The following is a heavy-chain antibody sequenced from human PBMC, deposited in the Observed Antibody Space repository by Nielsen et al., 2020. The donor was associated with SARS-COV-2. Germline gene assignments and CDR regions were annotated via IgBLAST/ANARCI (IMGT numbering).Heavy chain of an antibody. Sequence: SLKISCAASGFTFDDYAMHWVRQAPGKGLEWVSGISWNSGSIGYADSVKGRFTISRDNAKNSLYLQMNSLRAEDTALYYCARGSEPSIAAAVDYWGQGTLVTVSS. V-gene: IGHV3-9*01. CDR3: ARGSEPSIAAAVDY. CDR2: ISWNSGSI. J-gene: IGHJ4*02. CDR1: GFTFDDYA. D-gene: IGHD6-13*01.